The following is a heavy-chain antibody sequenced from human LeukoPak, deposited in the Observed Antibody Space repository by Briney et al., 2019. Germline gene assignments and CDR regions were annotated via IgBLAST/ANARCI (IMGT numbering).Heavy chain of an antibody. CDR1: GFIFGNYY. CDR2: INGTGSTT. CDR3: CDGMDV. V-gene: IGHV3-23*01. Sequence: GGSLRLSCEASGFIFGNYYMSWVRQAPGKGLEWVAAINGTGSTTYHADSVKGRFTISRDNSKNTLYLQMNSLRSKDTATYYCCDGMDVWGQGTTVAVSS. J-gene: IGHJ6*02.